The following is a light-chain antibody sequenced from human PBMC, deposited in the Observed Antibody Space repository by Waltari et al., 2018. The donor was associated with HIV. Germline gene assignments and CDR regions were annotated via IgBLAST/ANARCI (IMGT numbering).Light chain of an antibody. CDR3: MQALQTPRT. Sequence: EIVMTRSPLSLPVTPGEPASISCRSSQSLLHVNGNNYLDWYFQKPGQSPQVLIYMTFNRASGVPDRFSGSGSGTDFTLKISRLEAEDVGIYYCMQALQTPRTYGQGTKVEI. J-gene: IGKJ1*01. V-gene: IGKV2-28*01. CDR2: MTF. CDR1: QSLLHVNGNNY.